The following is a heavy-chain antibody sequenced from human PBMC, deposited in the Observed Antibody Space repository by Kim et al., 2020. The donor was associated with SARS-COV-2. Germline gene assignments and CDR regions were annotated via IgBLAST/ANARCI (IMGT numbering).Heavy chain of an antibody. V-gene: IGHV3-30*02. Sequence: LMGRFTISSDSSKNTLYLQRDSLTSEDTAIYYCAKRGGVFDFSSSSYIDYWGQGTLVTVSS. CDR3: AKRGGVFDFSSSSYIDY. J-gene: IGHJ4*02. D-gene: IGHD3-3*01.